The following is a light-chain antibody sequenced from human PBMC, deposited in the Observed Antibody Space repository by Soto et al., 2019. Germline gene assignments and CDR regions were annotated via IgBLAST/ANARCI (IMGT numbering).Light chain of an antibody. CDR3: HQRNNWPIFT. Sequence: EILLTQSPATLSLSPGERATLSCRASQSISSYLAWYQQKPGQAPRLLIYDASTRATGIPARFSGSGSGTDFTLTISSLEPDDFAVYYCHQRNNWPIFTFGPGTKVDIK. CDR1: QSISSY. J-gene: IGKJ3*01. V-gene: IGKV3-11*01. CDR2: DAS.